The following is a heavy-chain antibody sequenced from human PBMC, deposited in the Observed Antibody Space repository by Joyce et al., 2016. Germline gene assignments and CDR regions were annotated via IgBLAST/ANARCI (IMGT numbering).Heavy chain of an antibody. CDR1: GLTFSDYS. CDR2: INSGSSSI. J-gene: IGHJ4*02. CDR3: AVRAGTYSFDC. V-gene: IGHV3-48*04. Sequence: EVQLVESGGGLVQPGGSMRLSCVASGLTFSDYSMNWVRQAPGKGLEWVSYINSGSSSIYYADSVKGRFTISRDNAKISLSLQMNSLGAADTAVYYCAVRAGTYSFDCWGQGTLVTVSS. D-gene: IGHD1-1*01.